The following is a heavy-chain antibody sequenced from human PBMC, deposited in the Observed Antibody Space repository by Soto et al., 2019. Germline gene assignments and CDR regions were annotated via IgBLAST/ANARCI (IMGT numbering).Heavy chain of an antibody. CDR1: GFTFSSYW. CDR3: ARSKPRPADFDY. CDR2: INSDGSST. V-gene: IGHV3-74*01. Sequence: GGSLRLSCAASGFTFSSYWMHWVRQAPGKGLVWVSRINSDGSSTSYADSVKGRFTISRDNAKNTLYLQMNSLRAEDTAVYYCARSKPRPADFDYWGQGTLVTVSS. J-gene: IGHJ4*02.